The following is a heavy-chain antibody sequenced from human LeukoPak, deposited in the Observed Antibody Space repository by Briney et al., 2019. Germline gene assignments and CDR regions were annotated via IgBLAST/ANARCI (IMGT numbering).Heavy chain of an antibody. CDR3: ARVSKPGWYDHYYMDV. J-gene: IGHJ6*03. CDR2: ISGSGGST. V-gene: IGHV3-23*01. Sequence: GGSLRLSCAASGFTFSSYGMSWVRQAPGKGLEWVSAISGSGGSTYYADSVKGRFTISRDNSKNTLYLQMNSLRAEDTAVYYCARVSKPGWYDHYYMDVWGKGTTVTVSS. CDR1: GFTFSSYG. D-gene: IGHD6-19*01.